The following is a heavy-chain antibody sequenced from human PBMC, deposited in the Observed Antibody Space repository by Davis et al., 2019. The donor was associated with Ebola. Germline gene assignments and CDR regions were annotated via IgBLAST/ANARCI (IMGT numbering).Heavy chain of an antibody. J-gene: IGHJ4*02. Sequence: SVKVSCKASGGTFSSYAISWVRQAPGQGLEWMGRIIPILGIANYAQKFQGRVTITADKSTSTAYMELSSLRSEDTAVYYCARDGGRSGSYGWGQGTLVTVSS. V-gene: IGHV1-69*04. D-gene: IGHD1-26*01. CDR2: IIPILGIA. CDR1: GGTFSSYA. CDR3: ARDGGRSGSYG.